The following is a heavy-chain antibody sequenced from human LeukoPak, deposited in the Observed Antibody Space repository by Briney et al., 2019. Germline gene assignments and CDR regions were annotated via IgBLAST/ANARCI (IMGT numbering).Heavy chain of an antibody. V-gene: IGHV3-48*04. D-gene: IGHD5-12*01. Sequence: GGSLRLSCAASGFTFSSYSMNWVRQAPGKGLEWVSYISSSSTIYYANSVKGRFTISRDNAKNSLYLQMNSLRAEDTAVYYCARDQDGYDGYYYYYMDVWGKGTTVTVSS. J-gene: IGHJ6*03. CDR3: ARDQDGYDGYYYYYMDV. CDR2: ISSSSTI. CDR1: GFTFSSYS.